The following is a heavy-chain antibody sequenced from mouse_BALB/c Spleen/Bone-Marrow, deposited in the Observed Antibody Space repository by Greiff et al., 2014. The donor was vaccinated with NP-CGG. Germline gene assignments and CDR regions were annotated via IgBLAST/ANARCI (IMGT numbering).Heavy chain of an antibody. V-gene: IGHV5-12-2*01. J-gene: IGHJ2*01. Sequence: EVQRVESGGGLVQPGGSLKLSCAASGFTFSSYTMSWVRRTPEKRLEWVAYISNGGGSTYYPDTVKGRFTISRDNAKNTLYPQMSSLKSEDTAMYYCARHGGSRGYYFDYWGQGTTLTVSS. CDR3: ARHGGSRGYYFDY. CDR1: GFTFSSYT. D-gene: IGHD1-1*01. CDR2: ISNGGGST.